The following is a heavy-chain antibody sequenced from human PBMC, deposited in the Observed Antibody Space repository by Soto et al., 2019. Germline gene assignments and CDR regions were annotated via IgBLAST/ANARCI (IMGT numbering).Heavy chain of an antibody. CDR3: AKDGEQQLVLPNWFDP. CDR1: GFTFSSYA. J-gene: IGHJ5*02. CDR2: ISGSGGST. D-gene: IGHD6-13*01. V-gene: IGHV3-23*01. Sequence: GGSLRLSCAASGFTFSSYAMSWVRQAPGKGLEWVSAISGSGGSTYYADSVKGRFTISRDNSKNTLYLQMNSLRAEDTAVYYCAKDGEQQLVLPNWFDPWGQGTLVTVS.